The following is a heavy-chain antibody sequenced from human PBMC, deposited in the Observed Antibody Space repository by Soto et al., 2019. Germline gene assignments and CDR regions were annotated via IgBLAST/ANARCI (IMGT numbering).Heavy chain of an antibody. CDR3: AKNGCSYPAGYPYYYYVDV. D-gene: IGHD2-15*01. CDR1: GFRLSDSA. Sequence: EVQLLESGGGLVQPGGSLRLSCAASGFRLSDSAVSWVRQAPGKGLEWVSSLTVTGDSAFYSDSVKGRFTISRDISKITLYLEMNNLRAEDTTVYYCAKNGCSYPAGYPYYYYVDVWGRGTTVTVSS. CDR2: LTVTGDSA. J-gene: IGHJ6*03. V-gene: IGHV3-23*01.